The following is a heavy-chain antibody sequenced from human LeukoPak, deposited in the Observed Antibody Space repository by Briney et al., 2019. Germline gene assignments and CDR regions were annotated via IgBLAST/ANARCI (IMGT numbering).Heavy chain of an antibody. J-gene: IGHJ4*02. CDR1: GFTFRNFW. CDR2: ISGSGGST. CDR3: AKALSPMIVPWYY. D-gene: IGHD3-22*01. Sequence: GGSLRLSCGASGFTFRNFWMNWVRQAPGKGLEWVSAISGSGGSTYYADSVKGRFTISRDNSKNTLYLQMNSLRAEDTAVYYCAKALSPMIVPWYYWGQGTLVTVSS. V-gene: IGHV3-23*01.